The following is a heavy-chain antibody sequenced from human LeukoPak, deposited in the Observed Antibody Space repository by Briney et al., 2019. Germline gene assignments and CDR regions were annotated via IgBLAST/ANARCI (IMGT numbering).Heavy chain of an antibody. J-gene: IGHJ4*02. CDR3: AGEATVWVPDY. CDR1: GFTFSSYW. D-gene: IGHD4-17*01. CDR2: IKQDGSEI. Sequence: QPGGSLRLSCVASGFTFSSYWMSWIRQAPGKGLEWVANIKQDGSEIYYVDSVKGRFTISRDNAKHSLYLQMNSLRAEDTAVYYCAGEATVWVPDYWGQGTLVTVSS. V-gene: IGHV3-7*01.